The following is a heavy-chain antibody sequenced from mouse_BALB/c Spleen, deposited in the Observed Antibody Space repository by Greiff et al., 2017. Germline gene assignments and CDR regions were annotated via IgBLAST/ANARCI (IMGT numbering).Heavy chain of an antibody. V-gene: IGHV3-6*02. Sequence: ESGPGLVKPSQSLSLTCSVTGYSITSGYYWNWIRQFPGNKLEWMGYISYDGSNNYNPSLKNRISITRDTSKNQFFLKLNSVTTEDTATYYCARGNVLDYWGQGTTLTVSS. CDR1: GYSITSGYY. CDR3: ARGNVLDY. J-gene: IGHJ2*01. CDR2: ISYDGSN.